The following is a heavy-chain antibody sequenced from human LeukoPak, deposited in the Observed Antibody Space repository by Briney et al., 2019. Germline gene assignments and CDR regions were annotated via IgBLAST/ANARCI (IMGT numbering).Heavy chain of an antibody. D-gene: IGHD4-11*01. CDR1: GGSISSYY. Sequence: SETLPLTCTDSGGSISSYYWSCIRQPPGKGLEWSGDIYRSGNTNYNPPIKSRVPKPSDPSKNKFPLKLSSVTAADTTVYYCASGGLTGITVTLDYWGQGTLVTVSS. J-gene: IGHJ4*02. CDR3: ASGGLTGITVTLDY. V-gene: IGHV4-59*08. CDR2: IYRSGNT.